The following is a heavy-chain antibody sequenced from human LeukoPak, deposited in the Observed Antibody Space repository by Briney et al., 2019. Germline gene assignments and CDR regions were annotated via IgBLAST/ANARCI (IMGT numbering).Heavy chain of an antibody. CDR1: GFIFSTYS. Sequence: PGGSLRLSCAASGFIFSTYSMNWVRQAPGKGLEWVSFISSSSSTIYYADSVKGRFIISRDNAKSSLYLQMNSLRAEDTAVYYCARDLRPARYFDYWGQGTLVTVSS. V-gene: IGHV3-48*01. CDR3: ARDLRPARYFDY. D-gene: IGHD6-6*01. CDR2: ISSSSSTI. J-gene: IGHJ4*02.